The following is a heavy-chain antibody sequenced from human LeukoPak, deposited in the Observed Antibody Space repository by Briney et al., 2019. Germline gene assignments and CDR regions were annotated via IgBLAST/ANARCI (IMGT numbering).Heavy chain of an antibody. J-gene: IGHJ4*02. Sequence: PGGSLRLSCAASGFTFSSYAMHWVRQAPGKGLEWVAVISYDGSNKYYADSVKGRFTISRDNSKNTLYLQMNSLRAEDTAVYYCARDDPVVRYVIDYWGQGTLVTVSS. CDR2: ISYDGSNK. D-gene: IGHD2-2*01. CDR1: GFTFSSYA. CDR3: ARDDPVVRYVIDY. V-gene: IGHV3-30-3*01.